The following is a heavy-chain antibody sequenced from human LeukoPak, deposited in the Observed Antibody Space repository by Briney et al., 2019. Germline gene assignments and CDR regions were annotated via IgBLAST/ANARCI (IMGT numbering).Heavy chain of an antibody. CDR1: GGTFSSYA. D-gene: IGHD3-22*01. CDR2: IIPIFGTA. J-gene: IGHJ3*02. V-gene: IGHV1-69*05. Sequence: SVKVSCKASGGTFSSYATSWVRQAPGQGLEWMGGIIPIFGTANYAQKFQGRVTITTDESTSTAYMELSSLRSEDTAVYYCARDRGYYDSSSGAFDIWGQGTMVTVSS. CDR3: ARDRGYYDSSSGAFDI.